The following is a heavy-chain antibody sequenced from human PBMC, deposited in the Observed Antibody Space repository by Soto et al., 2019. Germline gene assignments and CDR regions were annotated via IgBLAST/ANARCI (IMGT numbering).Heavy chain of an antibody. V-gene: IGHV3-30-3*01. J-gene: IGHJ4*02. CDR3: AREGVDPRRNFDY. D-gene: IGHD3-3*01. CDR1: GVAFSNYA. CDR2: ISYSGSNK. Sequence: PGGSLRLSCAASGVAFSNYAMHWVRQAPGKGLEWVAVISYSGSNKYYTDSVKGRFTISRDNSENTLYLQMNSLRPEDTAVYYCAREGVDPRRNFDYWGQGILVTVSS.